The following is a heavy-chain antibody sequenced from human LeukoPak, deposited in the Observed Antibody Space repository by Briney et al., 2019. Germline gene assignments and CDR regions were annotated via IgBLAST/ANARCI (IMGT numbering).Heavy chain of an antibody. V-gene: IGHV4-59*08. CDR2: IYYSGST. J-gene: IGHJ3*02. CDR3: ARRFVGYDSSWGASDI. Sequence: SETLSLTCTVSGGSISGYYWSWIRQPPGKGLEWIGYIYYSGSTNYNPSLKSRVTMSVDTSKNQFSLKLTSVTAADTAVYYCARRFVGYDSSWGASDIWGQGTMVTVSS. CDR1: GGSISGYY. D-gene: IGHD3-22*01.